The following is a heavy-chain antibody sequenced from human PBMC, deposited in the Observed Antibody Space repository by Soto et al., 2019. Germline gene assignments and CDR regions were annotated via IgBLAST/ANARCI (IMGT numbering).Heavy chain of an antibody. CDR3: ARGGVSTHTFDY. CDR2: IYPSDSDA. CDR1: GYNFAGYW. D-gene: IGHD3-3*01. Sequence: GESLKISCKGSGYNFAGYWIAWVRQMPGKGLELMEIIYPSDSDARYRPSFQGQVTISADKSISSAYLQWSSLRASDTAMYYCARGGVSTHTFDYWGQGTPVTVSS. V-gene: IGHV5-51*01. J-gene: IGHJ4*02.